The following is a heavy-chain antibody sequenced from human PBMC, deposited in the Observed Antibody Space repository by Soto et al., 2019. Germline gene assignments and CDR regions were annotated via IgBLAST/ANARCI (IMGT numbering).Heavy chain of an antibody. V-gene: IGHV4-61*01. D-gene: IGHD1-20*01. J-gene: IGHJ4*02. CDR3: ARGITGTPLRY. Sequence: PSETLSLTCTVSGGSVSSGSYYWSWIRQPPGKGLEWIGYIYYSGSTNYNPSLKSRVTISVDTSKNQFSLKLSPVTAADTAVYYCARGITGTPLRYWGQGTLVTVSS. CDR2: IYYSGST. CDR1: GGSVSSGSYY.